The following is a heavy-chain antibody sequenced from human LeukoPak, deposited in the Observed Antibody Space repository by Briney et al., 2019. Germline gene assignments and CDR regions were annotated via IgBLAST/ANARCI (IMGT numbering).Heavy chain of an antibody. CDR3: AEVSPRYYVRSGYYGY. Sequence: ASVKVSCKASGGTFSSYAISWVRQGPGQGLEWMGRIIPILGIANYAQKFQGRVTITADRSTSTAYMELSSLRSEDTAVYYCAEVSPRYYVRSGYYGYWGQGTLVTVSS. CDR1: GGTFSSYA. V-gene: IGHV1-69*04. J-gene: IGHJ4*02. CDR2: IIPILGIA. D-gene: IGHD3-22*01.